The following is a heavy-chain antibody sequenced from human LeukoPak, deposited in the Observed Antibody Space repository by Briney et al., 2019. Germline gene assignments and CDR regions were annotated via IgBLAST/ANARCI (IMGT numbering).Heavy chain of an antibody. CDR2: ISSSRSQT. CDR1: AFTFSSYT. Sequence: GRSLRLSCAASAFTFSSYTINWVRQAPGDGLEWVSSISSSRSQTYYTDSVRGRLTIPRNNPKNPVYRQMTSLMAEDPAISYRARSSTVSVGYCTSVTCQADYWGQGTLVTVSS. D-gene: IGHD2-8*02. CDR3: ARSSTVSVGYCTSVTCQADY. J-gene: IGHJ4*01. V-gene: IGHV3-21*01.